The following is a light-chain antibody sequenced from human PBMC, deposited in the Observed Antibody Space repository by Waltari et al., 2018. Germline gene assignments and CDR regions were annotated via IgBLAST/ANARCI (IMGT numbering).Light chain of an antibody. CDR2: DVD. V-gene: IGLV2-11*02. CDR1: NSDVAAYKY. Sequence: QSALTQPRSVSWSPGQSATPSCTGPNSDVAAYKYAPWYHHPPGKAPPPVIFDVDKRPSGVPDRFSGSKAGNTASLTISGLQADDEADYYCCSYAGRYTSVFGGGTKVTVL. CDR3: CSYAGRYTSV. J-gene: IGLJ2*01.